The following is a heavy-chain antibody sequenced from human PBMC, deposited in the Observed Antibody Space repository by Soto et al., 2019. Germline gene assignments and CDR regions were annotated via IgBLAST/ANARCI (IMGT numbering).Heavy chain of an antibody. CDR2: IIPIFGTA. V-gene: IGHV1-69*13. D-gene: IGHD1-26*01. J-gene: IGHJ6*02. Sequence: SVKVSCKASGGTFSSYAISWVRQAPGQGLEWMGGIIPIFGTANYAQKFQGRVTITADESTSTAYMELSSVTAADTAVYYCARDGATTVKGDGMDVWGQGTTVTVSS. CDR1: GGTFSSYA. CDR3: ARDGATTVKGDGMDV.